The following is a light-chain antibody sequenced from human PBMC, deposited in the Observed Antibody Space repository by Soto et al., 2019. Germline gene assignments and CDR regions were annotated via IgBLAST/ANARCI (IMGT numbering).Light chain of an antibody. V-gene: IGKV3-20*01. CDR1: QIVNNNY. J-gene: IGKJ1*01. CDR3: QQYAKAPLT. Sequence: EIVLTQSPGTLSLSPGERATLSCRASQIVNNNYLAWYQQKPGQAPRLVIYGASNRATGVPDRFSASGSGTDFTLTISRLEPEDFAVYYCQQYAKAPLTFGQGTKVDI. CDR2: GAS.